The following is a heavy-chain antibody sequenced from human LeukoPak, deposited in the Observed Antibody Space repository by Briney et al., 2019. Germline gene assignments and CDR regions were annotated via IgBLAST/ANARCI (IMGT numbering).Heavy chain of an antibody. CDR3: ARGDDSSGGY. V-gene: IGHV3-9*01. J-gene: IGHJ4*02. CDR1: GFTFDDYA. CDR2: ISWDSGSI. Sequence: GGSLRLSCAASGFTFDDYAMHWVRQAPGKGLEWVSGISWDSGSIGYADSVKGRFTISRDNAKNSLYLQMNSLRAEDTALYYCARGDDSSGGYWGQGTLVTVSS. D-gene: IGHD3-22*01.